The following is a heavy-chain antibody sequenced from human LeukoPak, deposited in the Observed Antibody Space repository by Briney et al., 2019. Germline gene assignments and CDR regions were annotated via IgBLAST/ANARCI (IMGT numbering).Heavy chain of an antibody. V-gene: IGHV1-2*02. Sequence: ASVKVSCKASGYTFTGYYMHWVRQAPGQGLEWMGWINPNSGGTNYAQKFQGRVTMTRDTSISTAYMELSRLRSDDTAVYYCARDAMGFGELFYYWGQGTLVTVSS. CDR1: GYTFTGYY. CDR2: INPNSGGT. CDR3: ARDAMGFGELFYY. D-gene: IGHD3-10*01. J-gene: IGHJ4*02.